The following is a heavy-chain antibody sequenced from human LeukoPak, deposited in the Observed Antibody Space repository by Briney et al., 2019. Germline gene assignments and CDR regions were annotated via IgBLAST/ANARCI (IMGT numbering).Heavy chain of an antibody. CDR1: GGSISSYY. J-gene: IGHJ6*03. D-gene: IGHD6-13*01. CDR2: IYYSGST. Sequence: SETLSLTCTVSGGSISSYYWSWIRQPPGKGLEWIGYIYYSGSTNDNPSLKSRVTISVDTSKNQFSLKLSSVTAADTAVYYCARVSSSSWVLGYYYYMDVWGKGTTATISS. V-gene: IGHV4-59*01. CDR3: ARVSSSSWVLGYYYYMDV.